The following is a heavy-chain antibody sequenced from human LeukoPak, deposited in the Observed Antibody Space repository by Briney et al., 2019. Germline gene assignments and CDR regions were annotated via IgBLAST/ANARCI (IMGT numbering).Heavy chain of an antibody. J-gene: IGHJ3*02. V-gene: IGHV4-39*01. CDR2: IYYSGST. D-gene: IGHD3-22*01. Sequence: PSETLSLTCSVSGDSISTSSYYWGWIRQPPGKGLEWIGTIYYSGSTYYNPSLKSRVTISVDTSKNQFSLKLSSVTAADTAVYYCARANYYDSIGYSRGAFDIWGQGTMVTVSS. CDR1: GDSISTSSYY. CDR3: ARANYYDSIGYSRGAFDI.